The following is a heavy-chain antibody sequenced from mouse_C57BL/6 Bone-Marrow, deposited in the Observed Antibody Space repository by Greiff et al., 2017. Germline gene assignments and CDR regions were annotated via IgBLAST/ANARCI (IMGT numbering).Heavy chain of an antibody. V-gene: IGHV14-4*01. J-gene: IGHJ1*03. CDR1: GFNIKDDY. CDR2: IDPENGDT. Sequence: VQLQQSGAELVRPGASVKLSCTASGFNIKDDYMHWVKQRPEQGLEWIGWIDPENGDTEYASKFQGKATITADTSSNTAYLQLSSLTSEDTAVYYCTGSIYCYLYFDVWGTGTTVTVSS. D-gene: IGHD1-1*01. CDR3: TGSIYCYLYFDV.